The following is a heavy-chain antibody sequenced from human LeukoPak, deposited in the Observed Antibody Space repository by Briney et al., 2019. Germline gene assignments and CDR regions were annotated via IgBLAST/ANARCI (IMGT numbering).Heavy chain of an antibody. J-gene: IGHJ4*02. V-gene: IGHV4-30-4*01. CDR3: ARVPGYYGSGSYYAKSSYYFDY. CDR2: IYYSGST. D-gene: IGHD3-10*01. CDR1: GGSISSGDYY. Sequence: SETLSLTCTVSGGSISSGDYYWSWIRQPLGKGLEWIGYIYYSGSTYYNPSLKSRVTISVDTSKNQFSLKLSSVTAADTAVYYCARVPGYYGSGSYYAKSSYYFDYWGQGTLVTVSS.